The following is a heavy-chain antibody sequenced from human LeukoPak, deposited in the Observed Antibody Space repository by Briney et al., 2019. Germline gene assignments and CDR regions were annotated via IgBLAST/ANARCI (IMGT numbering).Heavy chain of an antibody. CDR2: ITGSGGYT. CDR3: AREWYYYDSSGYYGIDY. D-gene: IGHD3-22*01. CDR1: GFTFSTYA. Sequence: GGSLRLSCAASGFTFSTYAMSWVRQAPGKGLEWIATITGSGGYTYYADSVKGRFTISRDNAKNSLYLQMNSLRAEDTAVYYCAREWYYYDSSGYYGIDYWGQGTLVTVSS. J-gene: IGHJ4*02. V-gene: IGHV3-23*01.